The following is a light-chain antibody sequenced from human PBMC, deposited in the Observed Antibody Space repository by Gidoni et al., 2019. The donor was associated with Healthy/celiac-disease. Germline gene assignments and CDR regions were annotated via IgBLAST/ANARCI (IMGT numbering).Light chain of an antibody. CDR1: SPNIGSNT. CDR2: TNN. J-gene: IGLJ3*02. CDR3: AAWDDSLNGPE. V-gene: IGLV1-44*01. Sequence: QSVLTQPPSASGTPGQRVTIACSGSSPNIGSNTINWYQQLPGTAPKLLIYTNNQRPSGVPDRFSGSKSGTSDSLAISGLQSEDEAEYYCAAWDDSLNGPEFGGGTKLTVL.